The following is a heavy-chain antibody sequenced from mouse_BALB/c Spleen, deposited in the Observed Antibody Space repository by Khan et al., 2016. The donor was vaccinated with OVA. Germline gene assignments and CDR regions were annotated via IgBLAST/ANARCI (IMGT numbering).Heavy chain of an antibody. Sequence: QMQLEESGPGLVAPLQSLSITCTVSGFSLTTYGVSWVRQPPGKGLEWLGIIWGDGSTNYHSALISRLSINKDNSKSQDFLQLNSLQTDDTATYYCAKFIYSGLDRYGLDYWGQGTSVTVSS. V-gene: IGHV2-3*01. J-gene: IGHJ4*01. D-gene: IGHD2-1*01. CDR2: IWGDGST. CDR1: GFSLTTYG. CDR3: AKFIYSGLDRYGLDY.